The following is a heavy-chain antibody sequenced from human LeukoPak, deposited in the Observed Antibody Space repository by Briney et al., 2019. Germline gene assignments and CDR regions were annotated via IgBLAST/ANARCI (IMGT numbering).Heavy chain of an antibody. CDR1: GGSINNYW. Sequence: SETLSLTCTVSGGSINNYWWSWIRQPPGKGLEWIGYIYYTGSTNYNPSLKSRVTMSVDTSKIQFSLKLSSVTTADTAVYFCARDPVYCSSTSCPSGGMDVWGQGTTVTVSS. J-gene: IGHJ6*02. V-gene: IGHV4-59*01. CDR3: ARDPVYCSSTSCPSGGMDV. D-gene: IGHD2-2*01. CDR2: IYYTGST.